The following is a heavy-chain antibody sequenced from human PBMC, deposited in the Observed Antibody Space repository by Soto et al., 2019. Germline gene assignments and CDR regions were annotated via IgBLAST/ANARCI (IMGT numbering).Heavy chain of an antibody. D-gene: IGHD5-18*01. V-gene: IGHV3-11*01. CDR1: GFTFSHYY. CDR2: MRSSGNTM. CDR3: ARSWAGGVGCAMAQKFDY. Sequence: EGALSLSCAVSGFTFSHYYMTWISHVPGKGMEWISWMRSSGNTMYYADTVKGRVTISRDNAKNSLYLQMNSLRAEDTALYYCARSWAGGVGCAMAQKFDYWGQGTLVTVSS. J-gene: IGHJ4*02.